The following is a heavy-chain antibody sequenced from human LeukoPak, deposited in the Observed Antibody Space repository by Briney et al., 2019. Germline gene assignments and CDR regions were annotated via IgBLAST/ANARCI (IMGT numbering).Heavy chain of an antibody. CDR2: IYPGDSET. Sequence: GESRKISCKGSGYSFTRYWIGWMRQMPGKGLEWMGIIYPGDSETTYNPSFQGQVTISADKSTNTAYLQWSSLKASDTAMYYCARHNDQRLVRGFYYYMDVWGKGTTVTVSS. CDR3: ARHNDQRLVRGFYYYMDV. D-gene: IGHD6-25*01. CDR1: GYSFTRYW. V-gene: IGHV5-51*01. J-gene: IGHJ6*03.